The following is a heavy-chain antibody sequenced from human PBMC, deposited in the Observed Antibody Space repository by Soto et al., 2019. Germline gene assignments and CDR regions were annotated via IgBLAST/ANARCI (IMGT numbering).Heavy chain of an antibody. V-gene: IGHV4-59*01. J-gene: IGHJ3*02. CDR2: IYYCGST. D-gene: IGHD6-19*01. Sequence: PSETLPLTCTVSGGSISSYYWSWIRQPPGKGLEWIADIYYCGSTNYSPSLKSRVTISVDTSKNQFSLNLSSVTAADTAVHFCATYVPDKLAVAGTSDAFDIWGQGTMVTV. CDR1: GGSISSYY. CDR3: ATYVPDKLAVAGTSDAFDI.